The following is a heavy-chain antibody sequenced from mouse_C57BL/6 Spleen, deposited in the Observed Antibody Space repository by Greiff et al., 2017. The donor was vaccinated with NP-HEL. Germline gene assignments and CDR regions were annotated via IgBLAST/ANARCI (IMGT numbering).Heavy chain of an antibody. D-gene: IGHD2-5*01. CDR3: TRECYSNYFDY. J-gene: IGHJ2*01. Sequence: EVMLVESGEGLVKPGGSLKLSCAASGFTFSSYAMSWVRQTPEKRLEWVAYISSGGDYIYYADTVKGRFTISRDNARNTLYLQMSSLKSEDTAMYYCTRECYSNYFDYWGQGTTLTVSS. V-gene: IGHV5-9-1*02. CDR1: GFTFSSYA. CDR2: ISSGGDYI.